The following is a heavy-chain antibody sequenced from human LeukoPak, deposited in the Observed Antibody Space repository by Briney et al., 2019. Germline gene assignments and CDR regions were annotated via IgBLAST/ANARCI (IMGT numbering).Heavy chain of an antibody. D-gene: IGHD3-22*01. CDR2: ISAYNGNT. CDR3: ARDPEYYYDSSGYYLFDY. CDR1: GYTFTSYG. J-gene: IGHJ4*02. Sequence: ASVKVSCKASGYTFTSYGISWVRQAPGQGLEWMGWISAYNGNTNYAQKLQGRVTMTTDTSTSTAYMELRSLRSDDTAVYYCARDPEYYYDSSGYYLFDYWGQGTLVTVSS. V-gene: IGHV1-18*01.